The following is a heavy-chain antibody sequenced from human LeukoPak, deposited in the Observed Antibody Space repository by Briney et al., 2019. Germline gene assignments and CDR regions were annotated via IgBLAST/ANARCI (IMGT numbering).Heavy chain of an antibody. V-gene: IGHV3-13*01. Sequence: SGGSLRLSCTASGFTLGSHDMHWVHQIPGQGLEWVAAVSSGFHAFFADSVQGRFTVSREDARNSLYLQMNSLRAGDTAVYYCVREARGYHYTYFDYWCQGTLVTVSS. CDR3: VREARGYHYTYFDY. J-gene: IGHJ4*02. D-gene: IGHD5-18*01. CDR1: GFTLGSHD. CDR2: VSSGFHA.